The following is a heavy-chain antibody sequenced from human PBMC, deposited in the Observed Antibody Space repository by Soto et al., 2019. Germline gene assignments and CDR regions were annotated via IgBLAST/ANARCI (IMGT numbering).Heavy chain of an antibody. V-gene: IGHV1-69*13. CDR3: ASQPGTTDGRGWDYYYYYGMDV. Sequence: SVKVSCKASGGTFSSYAISWVRQAPGQGLEWMGGIIPIFGTANYAQKFQGRVTITADESTSTAYMELSSLRSEDTAVYYCASQPGTTDGRGWDYYYYYGMDVWGQGTRVTVSS. D-gene: IGHD1-7*01. CDR2: IIPIFGTA. J-gene: IGHJ6*02. CDR1: GGTFSSYA.